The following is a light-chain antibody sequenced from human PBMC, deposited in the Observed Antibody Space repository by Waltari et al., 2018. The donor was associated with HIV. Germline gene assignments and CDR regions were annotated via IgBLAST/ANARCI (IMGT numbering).Light chain of an antibody. V-gene: IGLV1-40*01. CDR3: QSYDSGLSVV. CDR1: SPNSGAGFV. Sequence: QSVLTQPPSVSGAPGQRVTISCTGHSPNSGAGFVVLWYQQVPATAPKLLIYGDTNRPSGVPDRFSGSKSGTSASLAITGLQAEDEADYYCQSYDSGLSVVFGGGTKLTVL. J-gene: IGLJ3*02. CDR2: GDT.